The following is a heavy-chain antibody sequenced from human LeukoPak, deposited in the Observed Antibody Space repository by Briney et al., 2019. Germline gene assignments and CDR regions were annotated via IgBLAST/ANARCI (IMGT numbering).Heavy chain of an antibody. CDR2: ITASSTAI. D-gene: IGHD3-9*01. Sequence: GGSLRLSCAASGFTFSSYSMNWVRQAPGKGLEWVSSITASSTAIYSADSVKGRFTISRDNAKNLLYLQMNSLRAEDTAVYYCARTYYDILTGYNPYFDYWGQGTLVTVSS. J-gene: IGHJ4*02. CDR1: GFTFSSYS. CDR3: ARTYYDILTGYNPYFDY. V-gene: IGHV3-21*01.